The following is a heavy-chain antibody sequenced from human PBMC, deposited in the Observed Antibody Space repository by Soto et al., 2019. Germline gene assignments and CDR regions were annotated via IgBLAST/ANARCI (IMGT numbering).Heavy chain of an antibody. CDR1: GFSFSGYD. CDR3: ARYCRNTTCYTVSGMDV. D-gene: IGHD2-2*02. V-gene: IGHV3-13*01. J-gene: IGHJ6*02. CDR2: IGTAGDA. Sequence: HPGGSLRLSCAASGFSFSGYDMHWVRQPTGKGLEWVSGIGTAGDAYYLGSVKGRFTISRENAKNSVYLQLNRLRAGDTAVYYCARYCRNTTCYTVSGMDVWGQGTTVTVSS.